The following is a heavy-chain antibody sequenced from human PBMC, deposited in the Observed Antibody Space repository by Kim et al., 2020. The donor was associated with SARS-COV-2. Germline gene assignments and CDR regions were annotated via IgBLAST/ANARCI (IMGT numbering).Heavy chain of an antibody. CDR2: IYYSGST. D-gene: IGHD3-10*01. Sequence: SETLSLTCTVSGGSISSYYWSWIRQPPGKGLEWIGYIYYSGSTNYNPSLKSRVTISVDTSKNQFSLKLSSVTAADTAVYYCARDNYYGSGCYREYSFDH. CDR3: ARDNYYGSGCYREYSFDH. CDR1: GGSISSYY. V-gene: IGHV4-59*01. J-gene: IGHJ4*01.